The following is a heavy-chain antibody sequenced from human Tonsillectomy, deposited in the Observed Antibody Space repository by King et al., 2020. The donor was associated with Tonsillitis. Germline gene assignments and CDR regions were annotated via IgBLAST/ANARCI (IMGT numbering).Heavy chain of an antibody. CDR1: GFSFSSYW. J-gene: IGHJ4*02. CDR2: IKQDGSEK. D-gene: IGHD7-27*01. CDR3: AGVQLSWGSAYYFDY. V-gene: IGHV3-7*01. Sequence: VQLVESGGGLVQPGGSLRLSCAASGFSFSSYWMTWVRQAPGKGLEWVANIKQDGSEKYFVDSVKGRFTISRDNAKNSLYLHMNSLRAEDTAVYYCAGVQLSWGSAYYFDYWGQGTLVTVSS.